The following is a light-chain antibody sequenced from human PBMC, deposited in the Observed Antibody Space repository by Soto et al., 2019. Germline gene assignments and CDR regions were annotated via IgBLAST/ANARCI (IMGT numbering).Light chain of an antibody. J-gene: IGKJ1*01. V-gene: IGKV2-30*02. CDR1: QSLIHSDGSTY. Sequence: DVVMTQSPLSLPVTLGQPASISCRSSQSLIHSDGSTYLSWFQQRPGRSPRRLIYEVSDRDSGGPDRFSGSGSGTDFTLKISRVEAEDVGVYYCMQGTHWPWTFGQGTEVEIK. CDR3: MQGTHWPWT. CDR2: EVS.